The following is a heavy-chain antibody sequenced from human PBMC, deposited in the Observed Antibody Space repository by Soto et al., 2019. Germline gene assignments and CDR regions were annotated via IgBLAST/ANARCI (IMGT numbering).Heavy chain of an antibody. J-gene: IGHJ6*02. CDR3: ARRKYASSSWPPVDYYGMDV. CDR2: IYPGDSDT. V-gene: IGHV5-51*01. CDR1: GYSFTSYW. Sequence: GESLKISCKGSGYSFTSYWIGWVRQMPGKGLEWMGIIYPGDSDTRYSPSFQGQVTISADKSISTAYLQWSSLKASDTAMYYCARRKYASSSWPPVDYYGMDVWGQGTTVTVSS. D-gene: IGHD6-13*01.